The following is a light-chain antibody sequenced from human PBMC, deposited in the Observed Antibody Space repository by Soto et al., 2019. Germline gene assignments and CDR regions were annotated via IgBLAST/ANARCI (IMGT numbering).Light chain of an antibody. CDR2: VAS. CDR3: QQRSNWPYT. Sequence: EIVLTQSPATLSLSPGERATLSCRASQSVYSYLAWYQQKPGQAPRLLIYVASNRTTGIPARFSGSGSGTDFTLTISSLEPEDFAVYYCQQRSNWPYTFGQGTKLEIK. V-gene: IGKV3-11*01. CDR1: QSVYSY. J-gene: IGKJ2*01.